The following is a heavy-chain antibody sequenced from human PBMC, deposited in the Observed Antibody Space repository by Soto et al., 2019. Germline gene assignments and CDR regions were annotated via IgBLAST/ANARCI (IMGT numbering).Heavy chain of an antibody. CDR3: ARVGLGLGVSPEVGYYGMVF. D-gene: IGHD2-8*01. V-gene: IGHV1-69*13. Sequence: SVKVSCKASGGTFSSYAISWVRQAPGQGLEWMGGITPIFGTANYAQKFQGRVTITADESTSTAYMELSSLRSEDTAVYYCARVGLGLGVSPEVGYYGMVFWGPGTTVTVSS. J-gene: IGHJ6*02. CDR1: GGTFSSYA. CDR2: ITPIFGTA.